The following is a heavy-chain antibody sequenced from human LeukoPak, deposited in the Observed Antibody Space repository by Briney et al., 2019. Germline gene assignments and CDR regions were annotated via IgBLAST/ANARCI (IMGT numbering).Heavy chain of an antibody. CDR2: IYPGGAT. J-gene: IGHJ4*02. Sequence: LETLSLTCSVSGGSIISYHWSWIRQPAGKGLEWIGRIYPGGATNYTPSLNGRVTISVDKSKSQFSLKLSSVTAADTAIYYCAREDSAVYCTSTNCYGFDYWGQGILVTVSS. V-gene: IGHV4-4*07. CDR3: AREDSAVYCTSTNCYGFDY. CDR1: GGSIISYH. D-gene: IGHD2-2*01.